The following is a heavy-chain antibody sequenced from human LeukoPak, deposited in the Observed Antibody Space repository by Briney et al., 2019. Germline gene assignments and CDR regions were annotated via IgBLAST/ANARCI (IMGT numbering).Heavy chain of an antibody. CDR2: IDDDGAGT. Sequence: GGSLRLSCAASGFPFSGYWMHWVRQAPGKGLVWVSRIDDDGAGTTYADSVKGRFTISRDNAKNTLYRQMNSLRVEDTAVYYCARSASGDDAWGQGTLVTVSS. V-gene: IGHV3-74*01. CDR3: ARSASGDDA. D-gene: IGHD5-12*01. CDR1: GFPFSGYW. J-gene: IGHJ5*02.